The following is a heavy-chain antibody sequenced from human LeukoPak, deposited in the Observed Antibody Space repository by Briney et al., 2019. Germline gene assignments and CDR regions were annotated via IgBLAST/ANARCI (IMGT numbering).Heavy chain of an antibody. CDR1: GGSISSGDYY. D-gene: IGHD3-22*01. CDR3: ARAEGAYDRAFEY. J-gene: IGHJ4*02. Sequence: SQTLSLTCTVSGGSISSGDYYWSWIRQPPGKGLEWIGYISYSGNTNYNPSLKSRVTISVDTSKNQFSLKLSSVTAADTAVYHCARAEGAYDRAFEYWGQGTLVTVSS. CDR2: ISYSGNT. V-gene: IGHV4-61*08.